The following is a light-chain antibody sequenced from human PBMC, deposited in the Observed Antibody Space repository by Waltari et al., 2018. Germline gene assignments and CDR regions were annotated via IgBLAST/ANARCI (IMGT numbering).Light chain of an antibody. V-gene: IGKV1-5*03. J-gene: IGKJ4*02. CDR3: QQYNSYSLLT. CDR2: KAS. Sequence: DIQMTQSPSPLSASVGDSVIIPCWASQSISKWLAWYQQKPGKAPNLLIYKASTLESGVPSRFSGSGSGTDFTLTISSLQPDDFATYYCQQYNSYSLLTFGGGTKIEIK. CDR1: QSISKW.